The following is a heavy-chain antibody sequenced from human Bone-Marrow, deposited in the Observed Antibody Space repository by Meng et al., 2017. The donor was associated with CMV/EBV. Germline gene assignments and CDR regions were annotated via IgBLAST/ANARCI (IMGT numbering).Heavy chain of an antibody. Sequence: GESLKISCAASGFTFSDYYMIWIRQAPGKGLEWVSAIGSSGSTIYYADSVKGRFTISRDNTKNSLYLQMNSLRAENMAVYYCARDLVFWSGYYTWWSTDYWGQGTLVTVSS. D-gene: IGHD3-3*01. J-gene: IGHJ4*02. V-gene: IGHV3-11*01. CDR2: IGSSGSTI. CDR1: GFTFSDYY. CDR3: ARDLVFWSGYYTWWSTDY.